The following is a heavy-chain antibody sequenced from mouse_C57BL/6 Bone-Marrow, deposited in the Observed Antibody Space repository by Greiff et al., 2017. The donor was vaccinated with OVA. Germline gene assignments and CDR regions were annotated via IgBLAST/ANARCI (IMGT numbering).Heavy chain of an antibody. CDR3: ARRRYGNLYAMDY. D-gene: IGHD2-1*01. CDR2: IYPRSGNT. CDR1: GYTFTSYG. V-gene: IGHV1-81*01. Sequence: QVQLQQSGAELARPGASVKLSCKASGYTFTSYGISWVKQRTGQGLEWIGVIYPRSGNTYYNEKFKGKATLTAGKSSSTAYMELRSLTCEDSAVYVCARRRYGNLYAMDYWGQGTSLTVSS. J-gene: IGHJ4*01.